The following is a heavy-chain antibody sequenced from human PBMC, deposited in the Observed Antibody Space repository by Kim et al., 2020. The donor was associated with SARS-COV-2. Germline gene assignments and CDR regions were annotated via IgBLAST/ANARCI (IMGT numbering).Heavy chain of an antibody. CDR3: ARHRVSQEDFDY. CDR1: GGSISSSSYY. V-gene: IGHV4-39*01. CDR2: IYYSGST. J-gene: IGHJ4*03. Sequence: SETLSLTCTVSGGSISSSSYYWGWIRQPPGKGLEWIGSIYYSGSTYYNPSLKSRVTISVDTSKNQFSLKLSSVTAADTAVYYCARHRVSQEDFDYWGQGT. D-gene: IGHD6-13*01.